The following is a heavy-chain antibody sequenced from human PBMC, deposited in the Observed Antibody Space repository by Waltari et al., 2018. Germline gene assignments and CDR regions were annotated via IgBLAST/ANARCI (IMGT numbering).Heavy chain of an antibody. J-gene: IGHJ3*02. CDR2: IYHSGST. Sequence: QVQLQESGPGLVKPSETLSLTCPVSGYSIRSGYYWGWIRPPPGKGLELIGSIYHSGSTYYNPSLKSRVTISVDTSKNQFSLKLSSVTAADTAVYYCARAGGCSSTSCQMAFDIWGQGTMVTVSS. D-gene: IGHD2-2*01. CDR1: GYSIRSGYY. V-gene: IGHV4-38-2*02. CDR3: ARAGGCSSTSCQMAFDI.